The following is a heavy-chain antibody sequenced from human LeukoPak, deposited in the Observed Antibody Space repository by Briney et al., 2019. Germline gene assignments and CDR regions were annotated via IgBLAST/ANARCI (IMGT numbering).Heavy chain of an antibody. V-gene: IGHV1-24*01. J-gene: IGHJ4*02. Sequence: GASVMVSCKVSGYTLTELSMHWVRQAPGKGLEWMGGFDPEDGETIYAQKFQGRVTMTEDTSTDTAYMELSSLRSEDTAVYYCATDSTKKKTQLWQPLGYWGQGTLVTVSS. CDR2: FDPEDGET. CDR1: GYTLTELS. CDR3: ATDSTKKKTQLWQPLGY. D-gene: IGHD5-18*01.